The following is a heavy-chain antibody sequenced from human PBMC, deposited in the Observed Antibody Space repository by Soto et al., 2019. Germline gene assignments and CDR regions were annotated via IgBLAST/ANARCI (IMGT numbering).Heavy chain of an antibody. CDR2: IYPGDSDT. D-gene: IGHD2-2*01. CDR3: ARGYCTTTICDPWFDP. J-gene: IGHJ5*02. CDR1: GYAFTSYW. V-gene: IGHV5-51*01. Sequence: GESLKISCTGSGYAFTSYWIAWVRQMPGKGLEWMRIIYPGDSDTRYSPSFQGQVTISADKSITTAYLQWSSLKASDTAMYYCARGYCTTTICDPWFDPWGQGTLVTVSS.